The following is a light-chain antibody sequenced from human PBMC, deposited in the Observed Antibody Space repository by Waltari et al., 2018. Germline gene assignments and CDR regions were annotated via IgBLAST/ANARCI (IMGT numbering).Light chain of an antibody. CDR3: QQSYSTPYT. J-gene: IGKJ2*01. CDR2: AAS. Sequence: DIQMTQSPSSLSASVGDRVTITCRARQSISSYLNWYPQKPGKAPKLLIYAASSLQSGVPSRFSGSGSGTDFTLTISSLQPEDFATYYCQQSYSTPYTFGQGTKLEIK. CDR1: QSISSY. V-gene: IGKV1-39*01.